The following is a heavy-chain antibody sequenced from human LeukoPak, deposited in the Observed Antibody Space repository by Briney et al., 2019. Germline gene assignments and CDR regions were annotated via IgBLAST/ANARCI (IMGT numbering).Heavy chain of an antibody. CDR3: AREPPIQLERPNYYYYGMDV. D-gene: IGHD1-1*01. CDR2: INPNSGGT. V-gene: IGHV1-2*02. CDR1: GYTFTGYY. Sequence: ASVKVSCKASGYTFTGYYMHWVRQAPGQGLEWMGWINPNSGGTNYAQKFQGRVTMTRDTSISTAYMELSRLRSDDTAVYYCAREPPIQLERPNYYYYGMDVWGQGTTVTVSS. J-gene: IGHJ6*02.